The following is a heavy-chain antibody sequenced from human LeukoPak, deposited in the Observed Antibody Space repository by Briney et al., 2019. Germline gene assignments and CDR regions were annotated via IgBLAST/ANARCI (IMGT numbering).Heavy chain of an antibody. D-gene: IGHD3-10*01. Sequence: SETLSLTCAVSGGSISSSNWWRWVRQPPGKGLEWIGEIYHSGSTYYNPSLKSRVTISVDKSKNQFSLKLSSVTAADTAVYYCASGEKYGSGTVHFDYWGQGTLVTVSS. CDR2: IYHSGST. CDR1: GGSISSSNW. J-gene: IGHJ4*02. V-gene: IGHV4-4*02. CDR3: ASGEKYGSGTVHFDY.